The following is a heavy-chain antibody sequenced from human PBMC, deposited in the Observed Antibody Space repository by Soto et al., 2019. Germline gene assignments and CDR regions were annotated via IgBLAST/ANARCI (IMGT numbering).Heavy chain of an antibody. J-gene: IGHJ4*02. CDR2: IWYDGSNK. Sequence: PVGSLRLSCASSVFTFSSYGMHCVRHSPGKWLEWVAVIWYDGSNKYYADSVKGRFTISRDNSKNTLYLQMNSLRAEDTAVYYCARDRGMIVARPPLYYFHYWGQGTLVTVSS. V-gene: IGHV3-33*01. CDR1: VFTFSSYG. CDR3: ARDRGMIVARPPLYYFHY. D-gene: IGHD3-22*01.